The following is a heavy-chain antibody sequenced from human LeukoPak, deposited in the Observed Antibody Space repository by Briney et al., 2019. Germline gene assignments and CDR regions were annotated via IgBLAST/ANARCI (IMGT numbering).Heavy chain of an antibody. CDR2: ISASSSYI. J-gene: IGHJ4*02. Sequence: GGSLRLSCAASGFTFSSYTMNWVRQAPGKGLEWVSSISASSSYIYYADSVKGRFSISRDNAKNSLYLQMNSLRAEDTAVYYCARDLLGWELHYFDYWGQGTLVTVSS. CDR3: ARDLLGWELHYFDY. V-gene: IGHV3-21*01. CDR1: GFTFSSYT. D-gene: IGHD1-26*01.